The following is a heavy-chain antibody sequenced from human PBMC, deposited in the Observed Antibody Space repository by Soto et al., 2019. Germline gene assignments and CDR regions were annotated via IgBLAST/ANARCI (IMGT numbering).Heavy chain of an antibody. CDR3: ARSHFGGSGCYYGMDV. V-gene: IGHV4-31*03. D-gene: IGHD3-10*01. Sequence: QVQLQEPGPGLVKPSQTLSLTCTVSGGSISSGGYYWSWIRQHPGKGLEWIGYIYYSGSTYYNPSLKSRVTIAVDTSKNQCALKLSSVTAADTAVYYCARSHFGGSGCYYGMDVWGQGTTVTVSS. J-gene: IGHJ6*02. CDR2: IYYSGST. CDR1: GGSISSGGYY.